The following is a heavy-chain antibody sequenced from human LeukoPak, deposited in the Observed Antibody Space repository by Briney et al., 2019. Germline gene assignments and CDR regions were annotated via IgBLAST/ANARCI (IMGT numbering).Heavy chain of an antibody. D-gene: IGHD2-2*01. CDR3: ARDEDIVLVPAAVNYFDY. J-gene: IGHJ4*02. Sequence: GGSLRLSCAASGFSFTSYSMNWVRQTPGKGLEWVSSVSSTSSYIYYADSVKGRFTISRDNAKNSLYLQMTSLRAEDTAVYYCARDEDIVLVPAAVNYFDYWGQGTLVTVSS. V-gene: IGHV3-21*01. CDR1: GFSFTSYS. CDR2: VSSTSSYI.